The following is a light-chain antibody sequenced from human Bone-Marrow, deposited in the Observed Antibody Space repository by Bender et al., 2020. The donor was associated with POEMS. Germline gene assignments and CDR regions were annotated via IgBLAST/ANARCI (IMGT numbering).Light chain of an antibody. CDR1: SSDVGSYNL. CDR3: CSYAGSYTWV. J-gene: IGLJ3*02. Sequence: QSALTQPASVSGSPGQSITISCTGTSSDVGSYNLVSWYQQHPGKAPKLMIYEVSKRPSGVSDRFSASKSGNTASLTISGLQAEDEADYYCCSYAGSYTWVFGGGTKLTVL. CDR2: EVS. V-gene: IGLV2-23*02.